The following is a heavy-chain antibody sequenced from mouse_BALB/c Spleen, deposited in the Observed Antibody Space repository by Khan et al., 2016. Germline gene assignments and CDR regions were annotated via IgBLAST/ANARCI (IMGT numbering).Heavy chain of an antibody. V-gene: IGHV5-6*01. Sequence: EVELVESGGDLVKPGGSLNLSCAASGFTFSNYAMSWVRQTPDKRLEWVATISSGGSYTYYPDSVKGRFTISRDNAKKTLYLQMSSLKSEDSASYYCAGQLDGSSSDYAMEYSGQGTSVTVSS. D-gene: IGHD1-1*01. CDR1: GFTFSNYA. CDR3: AGQLDGSSSDYAMEY. J-gene: IGHJ4*01. CDR2: ISSGGSYT.